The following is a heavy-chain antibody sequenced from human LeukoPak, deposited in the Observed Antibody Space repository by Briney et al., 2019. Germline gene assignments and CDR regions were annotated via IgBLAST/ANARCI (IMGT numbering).Heavy chain of an antibody. V-gene: IGHV4-34*08. CDR3: AGSVTVTTTPDPVN. Sequence: GSLRLSCAASGFTFSSYAMSWVRQPPGKGLEWIGEINHSGSTNYNPSLKSRVTISVDTSKNQFSLKLSSVTAADTAVYYCAGSVTVTTTPDPVNWGQGTLVTVSS. CDR2: INHSGST. J-gene: IGHJ4*02. D-gene: IGHD4-11*01. CDR1: GFTFSSYA.